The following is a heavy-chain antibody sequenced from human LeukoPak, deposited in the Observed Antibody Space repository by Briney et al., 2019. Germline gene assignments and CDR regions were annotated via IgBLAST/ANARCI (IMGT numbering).Heavy chain of an antibody. CDR3: AKPLFQGDGNQRGFDN. CDR1: GGSISSPPYD. Sequence: KPSETLSLTCTVSGGSISSPPYDWGWIRQPPGKGLEYIGSISSSGNTYYNASLQSRVTISVDASKNQFSLKLGSVTAADTAVYFRAKPLFQGDGNQRGFDNWGQGTLVTVSS. D-gene: IGHD5-24*01. J-gene: IGHJ4*01. V-gene: IGHV4-39*01. CDR2: ISSSGNT.